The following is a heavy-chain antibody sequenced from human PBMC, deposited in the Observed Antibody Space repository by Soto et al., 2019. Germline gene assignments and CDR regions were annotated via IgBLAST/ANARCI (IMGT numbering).Heavy chain of an antibody. CDR3: ARDWNWGFHYYYGMDV. CDR2: IIPIFGTA. D-gene: IGHD7-27*01. Sequence: GASVKVSCKASGGTFSSYAISWVRQAPGQGLEWMGGIIPIFGTANYAQKFQGRVTITADKSTSTAYMELSSLRSEDTAVYYCARDWNWGFHYYYGMDVWGQGTRVPVSS. J-gene: IGHJ6*02. V-gene: IGHV1-69*06. CDR1: GGTFSSYA.